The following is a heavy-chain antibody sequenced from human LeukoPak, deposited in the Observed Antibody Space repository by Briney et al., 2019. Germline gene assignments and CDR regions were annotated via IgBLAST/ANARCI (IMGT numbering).Heavy chain of an antibody. D-gene: IGHD3-3*01. CDR1: GYTFTGYY. V-gene: IGHV1-2*02. J-gene: IGHJ6*03. CDR2: INPNSGGT. CDR3: ARAGDVLRFLEWVNYYYYMDV. Sequence: ASVKVSCKASGYTFTGYYMHWVRQAPGQGLEWMGWINPNSGGTNYAQKFQGRVTMTRDTSISTAYMELSRLRSDDTAVYYCARAGDVLRFLEWVNYYYYMDVWGKGTTVTVSS.